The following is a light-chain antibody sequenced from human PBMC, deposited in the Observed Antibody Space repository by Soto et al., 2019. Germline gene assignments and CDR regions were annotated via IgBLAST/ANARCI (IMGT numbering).Light chain of an antibody. CDR1: QSVTYN. CDR3: QQRTIWPLT. J-gene: IGKJ4*01. CDR2: DAA. V-gene: IGKV3-11*01. Sequence: EIVLTQSPATLSLSPGDRATLSCRASQSVTYNLAWYQQKPGQAPRLLIYDAANRATCIPARFSGSGSGTDFTLTIISLEPEDSAVYYCQQRTIWPLTFGGGTRVEI.